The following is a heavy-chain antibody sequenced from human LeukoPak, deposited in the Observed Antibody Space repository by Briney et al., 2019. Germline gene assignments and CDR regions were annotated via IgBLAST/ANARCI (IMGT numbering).Heavy chain of an antibody. V-gene: IGHV3-53*01. CDR2: IYSGGTT. Sequence: LRGAPRVFCAAPGFTVSTNYMRWFREPPAKGGEGVSVIYSGGTTFYASCVKGRLTISSDNSKNTLYLQMNSLRADDTAVYYCAKLKGWYGEGYFDYWGQGTEVNVSS. J-gene: IGHJ4*02. CDR3: AKLKGWYGEGYFDY. D-gene: IGHD3-10*01. CDR1: GFTVSTNY.